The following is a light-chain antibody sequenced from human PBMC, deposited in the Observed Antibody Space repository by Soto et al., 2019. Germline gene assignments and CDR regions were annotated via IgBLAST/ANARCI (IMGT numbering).Light chain of an antibody. J-gene: IGLJ1*01. CDR3: TSYASSSTYV. V-gene: IGLV2-14*03. CDR1: NSDVGGYNH. Sequence: QSALTQPASVSGSPGQSITISCTGTNSDVGGYNHVSWYQQHPGKAPKLMIYDVSNRPSGVSNRFFGSKSDNTASLTISGLQAEDEADYYCTSYASSSTYVFGTGTKVTVL. CDR2: DVS.